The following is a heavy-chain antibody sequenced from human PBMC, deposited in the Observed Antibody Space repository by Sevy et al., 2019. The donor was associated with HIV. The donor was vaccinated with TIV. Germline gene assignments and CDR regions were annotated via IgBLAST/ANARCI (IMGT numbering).Heavy chain of an antibody. CDR3: TRDLPPSATTVAHFDY. V-gene: IGHV3-48*03. J-gene: IGHJ4*02. CDR1: GFIFSSYE. Sequence: GGSLRLSCAASGFIFSSYEMNWVRQAPGKGLEWVSSISQSGSSVYYSYSVKGRFTISRDNAKNSLYLQMSSLRAEDTAVYYCTRDLPPSATTVAHFDYWGQGTLVTVSS. CDR2: ISQSGSSV. D-gene: IGHD4-17*01.